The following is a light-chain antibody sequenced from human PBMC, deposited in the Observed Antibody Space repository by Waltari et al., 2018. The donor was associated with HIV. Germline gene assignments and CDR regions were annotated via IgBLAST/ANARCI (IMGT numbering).Light chain of an antibody. J-gene: IGLJ2*01. CDR3: SSYTTSSTMI. V-gene: IGLV2-14*03. Sequence: QSALTQPASVSGSPGQSITISCTGHTSDVGGYNYVSWYQQHPGKAPNLMIYYVSNLPSGVSPRFSGSKSDNTASLTISGLQAEDEADYFCSSYTTSSTMIFGGGTKLTVL. CDR2: YVS. CDR1: TSDVGGYNY.